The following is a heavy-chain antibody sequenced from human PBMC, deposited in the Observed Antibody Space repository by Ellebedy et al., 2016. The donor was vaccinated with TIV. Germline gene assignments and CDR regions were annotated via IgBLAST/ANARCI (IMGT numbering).Heavy chain of an antibody. CDR2: IYYSGST. CDR1: GGSISSYY. V-gene: IGHV4-59*13. Sequence: SETLSLXXTVSGGSISSYYWSWIRQPPGKGLEWIGYIYYSGSTNYNPSLKSRVTISVDTSKNQFSLKLSSVTAADTAVYYCARVRGRPGDFDYWGQGTLVTVSS. D-gene: IGHD3-16*01. J-gene: IGHJ4*02. CDR3: ARVRGRPGDFDY.